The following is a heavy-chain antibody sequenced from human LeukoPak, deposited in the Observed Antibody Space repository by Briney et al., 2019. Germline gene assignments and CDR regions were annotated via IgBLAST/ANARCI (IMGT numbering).Heavy chain of an antibody. V-gene: IGHV3-30-3*01. D-gene: IGHD2-15*01. CDR2: ISYDGSNK. CDR3: AMFNVVAARGDWFDP. CDR1: GFTFSSYA. Sequence: HPGGSLRLSCAASGFTFSSYAMHWVRQAPGKGLEWVAVISYDGSNKYYADSVKGRFTISRDNAKNSLYLQMNSLRAEDTAVYYCAMFNVVAARGDWFDPWGQGTLVTVSS. J-gene: IGHJ5*02.